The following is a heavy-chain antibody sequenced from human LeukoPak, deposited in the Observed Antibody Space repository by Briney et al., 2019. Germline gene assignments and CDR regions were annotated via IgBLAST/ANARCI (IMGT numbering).Heavy chain of an antibody. CDR3: ARGRHDIAMIVVVMTSVSYYLDV. D-gene: IGHD3-22*01. J-gene: IGHJ6*03. CDR2: INPSGST. CDR1: GGSFSGYH. Sequence: PSETLSLTCAGYGGSFSGYHWTWIRQSPGKGLEWIGDINPSGSTYYNPSLKSRLTISVDTSKNQFSLKLRPVTAADTAVYYCARGRHDIAMIVVVMTSVSYYLDVWGKGTTVTVS. V-gene: IGHV4-34*01.